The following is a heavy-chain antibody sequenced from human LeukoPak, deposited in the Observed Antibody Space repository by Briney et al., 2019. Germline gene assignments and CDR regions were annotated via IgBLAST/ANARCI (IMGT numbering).Heavy chain of an antibody. CDR2: IWYDGSNK. V-gene: IGHV3-33*06. CDR3: AKDLHSSGWYGGYYYYYYMDV. J-gene: IGHJ6*03. CDR1: GFTFSSYG. D-gene: IGHD6-19*01. Sequence: AGGSLRLSCAASGFTFSSYGMHWVRQAPGKGLEWVAVIWYDGSNKYYADSVKGRFTISRDNSKNMLYLQMNSLRAEDTAVYYCAKDLHSSGWYGGYYYYYYMDVWGKGTTVTVS.